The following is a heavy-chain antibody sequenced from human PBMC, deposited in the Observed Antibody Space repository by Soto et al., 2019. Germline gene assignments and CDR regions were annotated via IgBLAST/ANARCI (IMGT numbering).Heavy chain of an antibody. V-gene: IGHV4-59*01. D-gene: IGHD1-1*01. CDR3: ARERSTTGKWWFDP. CDR2: IYYSGST. Sequence: SETLSLTCTVSGCSISSYYWSWIRQPPGKGLEWIGYIYYSGSTNYNPSLKSRVTISVDTSKNQFSLKLSSVTAADTAVYYCARERSTTGKWWFDPWGQGTLVTVSS. J-gene: IGHJ5*02. CDR1: GCSISSYY.